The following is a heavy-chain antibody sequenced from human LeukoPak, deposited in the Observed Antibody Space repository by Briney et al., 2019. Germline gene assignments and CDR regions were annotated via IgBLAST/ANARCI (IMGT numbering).Heavy chain of an antibody. CDR3: ARDQEAGDFDY. D-gene: IGHD6-19*01. CDR1: GFTFSDYY. Sequence: GGSLRLSCAASGFTFSDYYMSWIRQAPGKGLEWVSYISSSSSTIYYADSVKGRFTISRDNAKNSLYLQMNSLRAEDTAVYYCARDQEAGDFDYWGQGTLVTVSS. V-gene: IGHV3-11*04. J-gene: IGHJ4*02. CDR2: ISSSSSTI.